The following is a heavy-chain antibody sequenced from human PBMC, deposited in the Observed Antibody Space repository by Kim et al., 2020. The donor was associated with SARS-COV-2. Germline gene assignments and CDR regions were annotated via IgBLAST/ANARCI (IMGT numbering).Heavy chain of an antibody. CDR1: GGSFSGYY. Sequence: SETLSFTCAVYGGSFSGYYWSWIRQPPGKGLEWIGEINHSGSTNYNPSLKSRVTISVDTSKNQFSLKLSSVTAADTAVYYCARGDLSYDFWSGYYLRYFDYWGQGTLVTVSS. D-gene: IGHD3-3*01. J-gene: IGHJ4*02. V-gene: IGHV4-34*01. CDR2: INHSGST. CDR3: ARGDLSYDFWSGYYLRYFDY.